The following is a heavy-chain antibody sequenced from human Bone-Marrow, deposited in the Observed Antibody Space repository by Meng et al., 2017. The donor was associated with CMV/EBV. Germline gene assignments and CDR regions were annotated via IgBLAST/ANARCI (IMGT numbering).Heavy chain of an antibody. CDR1: GHTFTGYY. D-gene: IGHD6-13*01. J-gene: IGHJ4*02. Sequence: ASVKVSCKASGHTFTGYYMHWVRQAPGQGLEWMGWINPNSGGTNYAQKFQGRVTMTRDTSISTAYMELSRLRSDDPAVDYCAILLREAAVDYWGQGTMVTVSS. CDR2: INPNSGGT. V-gene: IGHV1-2*02. CDR3: AILLREAAVDY.